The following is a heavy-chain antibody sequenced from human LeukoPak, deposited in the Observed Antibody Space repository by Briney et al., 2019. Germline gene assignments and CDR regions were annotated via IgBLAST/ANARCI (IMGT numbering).Heavy chain of an antibody. Sequence: LSETLSLTCAVSGYSISSGYYWGWIRQPPGKGLEWIGSIYHSGSTYYNPSLKSRVTISIDTSKNQFSLKLSSVTAADTAVYYCASRRIQLDVDYWGQGTLVTVSS. J-gene: IGHJ4*02. D-gene: IGHD5-18*01. CDR3: ASRRIQLDVDY. CDR1: GYSISSGYY. V-gene: IGHV4-38-2*01. CDR2: IYHSGST.